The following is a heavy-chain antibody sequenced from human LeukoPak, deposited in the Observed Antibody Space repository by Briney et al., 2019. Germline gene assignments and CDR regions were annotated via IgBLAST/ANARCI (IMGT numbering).Heavy chain of an antibody. J-gene: IGHJ5*02. D-gene: IGHD5-12*01. CDR3: ATRVGGWLPMP. V-gene: IGHV1-8*01. CDR2: MNTNSGNT. Sequence: ASVKVSCKASGYTFTSYDINWVRQAPGQGLEWMGWMNTNSGNTGYAQKFQGRVTMTRNTSISTAYMELSSLRSEDTAVYYCATRVGGWLPMPWGQGTLVTVSS. CDR1: GYTFTSYD.